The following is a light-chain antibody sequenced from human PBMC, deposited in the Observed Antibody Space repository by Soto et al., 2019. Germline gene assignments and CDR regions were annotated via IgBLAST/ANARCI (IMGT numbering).Light chain of an antibody. CDR1: QSISRW. CDR2: DAS. Sequence: NHMSLAPPTLSVSLDSTHTITCRVSQSISRWLAWYQQKPGKAPKILISDASILENGVPSRFSGTGSGTEFTLTISSLQPDDFATYFCQQYNSFSLITFGQGTRLEI. V-gene: IGKV1-5*01. CDR3: QQYNSFSLIT. J-gene: IGKJ5*01.